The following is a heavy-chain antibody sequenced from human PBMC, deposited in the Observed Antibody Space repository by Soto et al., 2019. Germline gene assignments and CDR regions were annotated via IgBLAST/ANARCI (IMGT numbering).Heavy chain of an antibody. V-gene: IGHV3-30*03. CDR2: ISYDGSNK. CDR1: GFTFSSYG. J-gene: IGHJ6*02. D-gene: IGHD4-4*01. Sequence: GGSLRLSCAASGFTFSSYGMHWVRQAPGKGLEWVAVISYDGSNKYYADSVKGRFTISRDYSKNTLYLQMNSLRAEDTAVYYCAATVTTKYYYYGMDVWGQGTTVTVSS. CDR3: AATVTTKYYYYGMDV.